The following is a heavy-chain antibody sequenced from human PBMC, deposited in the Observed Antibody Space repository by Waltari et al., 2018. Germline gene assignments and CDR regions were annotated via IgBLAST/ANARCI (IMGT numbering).Heavy chain of an antibody. CDR2: ISPICGTA. J-gene: IGHJ4*02. CDR3: ARYRGVDYYDSREIDY. Sequence: QVQLVQSGAEVKKPGSSVKVSCKASGGTFSSYAISWVRQAPGQGREWMGRISPICGTANYAQKFQGRVTITADKSTSTAYMELSSLRSEDTAVYYCARYRGVDYYDSREIDYWGQGTLVTVSS. D-gene: IGHD3-22*01. V-gene: IGHV1-69*13. CDR1: GGTFSSYA.